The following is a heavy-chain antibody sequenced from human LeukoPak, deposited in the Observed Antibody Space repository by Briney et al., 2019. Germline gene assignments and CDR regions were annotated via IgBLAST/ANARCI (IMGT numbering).Heavy chain of an antibody. J-gene: IGHJ4*02. D-gene: IGHD6-13*01. V-gene: IGHV1-2*06. CDR1: GYTFTGYY. CDR2: INPNSGGT. CDR3: ARRIAAAGHFDY. Sequence: ASVKVSCKASGYTFTGYYLYWVRQAPGQGLEWMGRINPNSGGTNYAQKFQGRVTMTRDTSISTAYMELNSLRSDDTAVFYCARRIAAAGHFDYWGQGTLVTVSS.